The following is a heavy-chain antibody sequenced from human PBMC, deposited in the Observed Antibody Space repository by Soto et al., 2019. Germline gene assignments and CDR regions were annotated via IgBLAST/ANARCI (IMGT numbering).Heavy chain of an antibody. CDR3: AKDQGSSWYEIDY. J-gene: IGHJ4*02. CDR1: GFTFGNYA. CDR2: ISGSGGST. Sequence: EVQLLESGGGLVQPGGSLRLSCEAFGFTFGNYAVTWVRQAHGKGLEWASTISGSGGSTYNADSVKGRFTISRDNSKNTLYLQMNSLRAEDTAVYYCAKDQGSSWYEIDYWGQGTLVTVSS. D-gene: IGHD6-13*01. V-gene: IGHV3-23*01.